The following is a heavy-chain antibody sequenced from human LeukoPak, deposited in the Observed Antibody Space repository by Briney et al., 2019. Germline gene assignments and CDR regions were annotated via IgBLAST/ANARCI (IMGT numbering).Heavy chain of an antibody. CDR2: ISDSGGKT. Sequence: GGSLRLSCTAAGFTFNNYDMSWVRQAPGKGLEWVSHISDSGGKTYYADSVKGRFTISRDNSKNTLYLQMDSLRAEDTAIYYCADFGSGSYCFDYWGQGTPVTVSS. CDR1: GFTFNNYD. J-gene: IGHJ4*02. CDR3: ADFGSGSYCFDY. V-gene: IGHV3-23*01. D-gene: IGHD3-10*01.